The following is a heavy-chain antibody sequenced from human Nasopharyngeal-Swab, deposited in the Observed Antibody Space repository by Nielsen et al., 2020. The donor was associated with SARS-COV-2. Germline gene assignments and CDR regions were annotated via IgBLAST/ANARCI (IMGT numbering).Heavy chain of an antibody. CDR3: ARELGYFDY. V-gene: IGHV4-30-4*01. CDR1: GGSVNNDDYY. CDR2: TFYSGTT. J-gene: IGHJ4*02. Sequence: SETLSLTCTVSGGSVNNDDYYWIWLRQSTGKGLEWIGYTFYSGTTYYNPSLQSRLSISADMSKNQFSLKLSSVTAADTAVYYCARELGYFDYWGQGTLVTVSS.